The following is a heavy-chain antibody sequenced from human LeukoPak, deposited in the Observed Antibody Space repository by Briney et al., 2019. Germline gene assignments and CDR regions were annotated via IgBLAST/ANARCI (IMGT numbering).Heavy chain of an antibody. CDR2: IKKQAYGGTT. Sequence: GRSLRLSCTASGFTFDDYAMSWFRQAPGKGLEWVGLIKKQAYGGTTEYAASVKGRFIISRDDSKSIAYLQMNSLKTEDTALYYCARGAYQFEYWGQGILATVSS. CDR1: GFTFDDYA. J-gene: IGHJ4*02. D-gene: IGHD3-16*01. CDR3: ARGAYQFEY. V-gene: IGHV3-49*03.